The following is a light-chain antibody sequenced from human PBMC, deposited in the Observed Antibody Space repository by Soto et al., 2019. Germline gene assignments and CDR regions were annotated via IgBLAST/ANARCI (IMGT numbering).Light chain of an antibody. Sequence: EIGLTQSPGTLSLSPGERSTLSCRASQSVSSSYLAWYQQKPGQAPRLLIYGASSRATGIPDRFSGSGSGTDFTLTISRLEPGDFALYYCQQHINSPLTFGGGTKV. CDR1: QSVSSSY. V-gene: IGKV3-20*01. CDR3: QQHINSPLT. J-gene: IGKJ4*01. CDR2: GAS.